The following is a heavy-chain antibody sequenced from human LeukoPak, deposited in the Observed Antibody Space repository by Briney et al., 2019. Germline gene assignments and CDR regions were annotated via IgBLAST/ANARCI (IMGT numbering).Heavy chain of an antibody. CDR2: INPSGGST. CDR1: GYTFTSYY. D-gene: IGHD5-24*01. Sequence: VASVKVSCKASGYTFTSYYMHWVRQAPGQGLEWMGIINPSGGSTSYAQKFQGRVTMTRDMSTSTVYMELSSLRSEDTAVYYCASERRDGYNFPEGWGQGTLVTVSS. CDR3: ASERRDGYNFPEG. J-gene: IGHJ4*02. V-gene: IGHV1-46*01.